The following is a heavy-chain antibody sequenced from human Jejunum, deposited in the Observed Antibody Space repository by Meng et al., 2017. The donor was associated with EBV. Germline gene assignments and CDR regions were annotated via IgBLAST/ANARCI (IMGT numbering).Heavy chain of an antibody. D-gene: IGHD3-22*01. CDR1: GGSVSTASYY. Sequence: QGPVQESGPGLVKPSETLSLTCTVSGGSVSTASYYWSWIRQSPGKGLEWIGYIYYSGNTNYNPSLKSRATITVDTSKNQFSLKLSSVTAADTAVYYCARVVDYYERSGYPDFWGQGTLVTVSS. V-gene: IGHV4-61*01. CDR2: IYYSGNT. J-gene: IGHJ4*02. CDR3: ARVVDYYERSGYPDF.